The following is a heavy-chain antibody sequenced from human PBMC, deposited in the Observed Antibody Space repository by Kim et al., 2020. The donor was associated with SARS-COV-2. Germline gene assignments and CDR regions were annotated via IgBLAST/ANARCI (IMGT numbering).Heavy chain of an antibody. CDR2: IYYSGST. CDR3: ASYYGSGNKGFDY. V-gene: IGHV4-39*01. CDR1: GGSISSSSYY. D-gene: IGHD3-10*01. Sequence: SETLSLTCTVSGGSISSSSYYWGWIRQPPGKGLEWIGSIYYSGSTYYNPSLKSRVTISVDTSKNQFSLKLSSVTAADTAVYYCASYYGSGNKGFDYWGQGTLVTVSS. J-gene: IGHJ4*02.